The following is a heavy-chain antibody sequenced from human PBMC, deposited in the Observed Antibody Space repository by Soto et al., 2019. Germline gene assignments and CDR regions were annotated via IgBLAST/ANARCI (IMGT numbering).Heavy chain of an antibody. J-gene: IGHJ4*02. CDR3: ARGYLHYFDY. Sequence: QVQLVQSGADVKKPGASVKVSCKASGYTFTSYGICWVRQAPGQGLERMGWISSYNGNTNYAQKLQGRVTMTSDTPTRTAYMALRSLGSDDTAVYYCARGYLHYFDYWGQGTLVTVSS. CDR1: GYTFTSYG. D-gene: IGHD6-13*01. CDR2: ISSYNGNT. V-gene: IGHV1-18*01.